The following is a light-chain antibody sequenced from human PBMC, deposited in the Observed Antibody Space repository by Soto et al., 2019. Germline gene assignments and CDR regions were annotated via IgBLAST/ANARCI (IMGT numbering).Light chain of an antibody. CDR3: SSYTTNTTRV. CDR1: SSDVGGNNY. J-gene: IGLJ3*02. V-gene: IGLV2-14*01. Sequence: QSALTQPASVSGSPGRSITISCTGTSSDVGGNNYVSWFQQHPGKAPNLLIYDVSNRPSGVSNRFSGSKSGNTASLTISGLQAEDEADYYCSSYTTNTTRVFGGGTKLTVL. CDR2: DVS.